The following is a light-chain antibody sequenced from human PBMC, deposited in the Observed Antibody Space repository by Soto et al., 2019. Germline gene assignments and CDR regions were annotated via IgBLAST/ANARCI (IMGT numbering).Light chain of an antibody. V-gene: IGKV3-20*01. J-gene: IGKJ5*01. Sequence: EIVLTQSPGTLSLSPGERATLSCRASQSVSSSSVAWYQQKPGQAPRLLIYGASSRDTDIPDRFSGRGSGTDFTLTISRLEPEDFAVYYCQQYGGSITFGQGTRLEMK. CDR1: QSVSSSS. CDR2: GAS. CDR3: QQYGGSIT.